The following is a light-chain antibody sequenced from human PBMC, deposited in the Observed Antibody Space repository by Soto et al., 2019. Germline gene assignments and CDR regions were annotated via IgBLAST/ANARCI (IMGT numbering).Light chain of an antibody. V-gene: IGLV1-40*01. CDR2: ANT. Sequence: QSVLTQPPSVSGATGQRVTISCTGSRSNIGAGYDVHWYQHFPGTSPKLIIHANTDRPSGVPDRFSGSKSGTSASLAIAGLQAEDESDYFCGSFSSTRIWLFGGGTKLTVL. CDR1: RSNIGAGYD. J-gene: IGLJ3*02. CDR3: GSFSSTRIWL.